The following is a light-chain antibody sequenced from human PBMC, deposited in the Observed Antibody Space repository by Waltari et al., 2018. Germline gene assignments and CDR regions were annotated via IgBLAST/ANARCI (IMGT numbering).Light chain of an antibody. V-gene: IGKV2-24*01. J-gene: IGKJ2*01. CDR1: QSLVHSDGNTY. CDR2: KNS. Sequence: DIVMTQTPLSSPVTLGQPASISCRSSQSLVHSDGNTYLSWLQQRPGQPPRVLIYKNSNRFSGVPDRFSGSGAGTDFTLEISRVEAEDVGVYYCMQATQFRTFGQGTKLEIK. CDR3: MQATQFRT.